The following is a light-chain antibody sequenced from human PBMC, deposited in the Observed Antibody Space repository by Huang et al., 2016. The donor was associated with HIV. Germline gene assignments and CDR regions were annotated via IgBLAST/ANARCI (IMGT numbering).Light chain of an antibody. Sequence: DIQMTQSPSSLSAYVGDRVTITCRTSQDISDSLNWFQHKPGKAPKLLVFDASTLDTGGPSRFSGSGSGTDFTLAISSLQPEDIATYFCQQYNTLPPAFGPGTKVDI. CDR1: QDISDS. J-gene: IGKJ3*01. CDR2: DAS. V-gene: IGKV1-33*01. CDR3: QQYNTLPPA.